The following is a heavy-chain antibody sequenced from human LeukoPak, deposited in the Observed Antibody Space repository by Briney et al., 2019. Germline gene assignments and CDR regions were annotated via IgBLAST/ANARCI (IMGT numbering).Heavy chain of an antibody. D-gene: IGHD1-26*01. V-gene: IGHV3-15*01. Sequence: GGSLRPYCAASGFTFSNAWMSWVRQAPGKGLEWVGRIKSKTDGGTTDYAAPVKGRFTISRDDSKNTLYLQMNSLKTEDTAVYYCTTVKYSGSRRVFDYWGQGTLVTVSS. CDR1: GFTFSNAW. J-gene: IGHJ4*02. CDR3: TTVKYSGSRRVFDY. CDR2: IKSKTDGGTT.